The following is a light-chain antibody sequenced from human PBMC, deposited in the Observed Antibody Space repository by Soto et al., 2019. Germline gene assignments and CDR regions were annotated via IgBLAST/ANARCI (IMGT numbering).Light chain of an antibody. CDR1: QSVSSN. J-gene: IGKJ1*01. CDR3: QQYHNLWT. Sequence: EILMTRSPSTLSVSPGERATLSCRASQSVSSNVAWYQQRPGQAPRLLIYRASTWATGIPARLSGSGSGTEFTLTISSLQSEDFAVYYCQQYHNLWTFGQGTKVDIK. CDR2: RAS. V-gene: IGKV3-15*01.